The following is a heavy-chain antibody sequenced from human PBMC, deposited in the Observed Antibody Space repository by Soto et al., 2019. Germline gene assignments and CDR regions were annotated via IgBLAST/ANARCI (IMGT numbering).Heavy chain of an antibody. CDR2: ISAYNGNT. D-gene: IGHD3-9*01. CDR3: ARDSLPPIYDIFTGYFYYYYGMDV. CDR1: GYTFTSYG. J-gene: IGHJ6*02. V-gene: IGHV1-18*04. Sequence: QVQLVQSGAEVKKPGASVKVSCKASGYTFTSYGISWVRQAPGQGLEWMGWISAYNGNTNYAQKLQGRVTMTTDTSTSKAYMELRSLRTDVTAVYYCARDSLPPIYDIFTGYFYYYYGMDVWGQGTTVTVSS.